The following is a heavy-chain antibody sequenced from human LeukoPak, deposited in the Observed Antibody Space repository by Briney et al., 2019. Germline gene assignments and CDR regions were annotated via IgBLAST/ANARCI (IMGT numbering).Heavy chain of an antibody. CDR2: LYYSGST. CDR1: GGSISSYY. Sequence: QPSETLSLTCTVSGGSISSYYWRWIRQPPGKGLEGIGYLYYSGSTNYNPSLESRVTISVDTSKNQFSLQLSSVTAADTAVYYCEREYYDFWSGYYLLDYWGQGTLVTVSS. J-gene: IGHJ4*02. V-gene: IGHV4-59*01. CDR3: EREYYDFWSGYYLLDY. D-gene: IGHD3-3*01.